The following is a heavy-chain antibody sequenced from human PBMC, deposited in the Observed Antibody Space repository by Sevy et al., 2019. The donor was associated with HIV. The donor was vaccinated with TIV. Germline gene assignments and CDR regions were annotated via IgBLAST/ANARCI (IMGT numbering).Heavy chain of an antibody. CDR2: ISHDERTK. V-gene: IGHV3-30*04. CDR3: ARDPGNSGNY. Sequence: GGSLRLSCAASGFTFSTYGMHWLRQAPGKGLEWVAVISHDERTKYYADSVKGRFTISRDNSKNTLYLQMDSLRPEDTTIYYCARDPGNSGNYWGQGTLVTVSS. J-gene: IGHJ4*02. CDR1: GFTFSTYG. D-gene: IGHD1-1*01.